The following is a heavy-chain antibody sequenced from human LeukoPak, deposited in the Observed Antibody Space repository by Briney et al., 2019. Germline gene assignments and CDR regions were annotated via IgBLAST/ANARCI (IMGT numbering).Heavy chain of an antibody. CDR3: ARGTSYSSGNFDY. CDR1: GFSVSNNY. D-gene: IGHD6-25*01. Sequence: PGGSLRLSCSASGFSVSNNYMSWVRQAPGKGLEWVSFISSSSSYIYYADSVKGRFTISRDNAKNSLYLQMNSLRAEDTAVYYCARGTSYSSGNFDYWGQGTLVTVSS. V-gene: IGHV3-21*01. CDR2: ISSSSSYI. J-gene: IGHJ4*02.